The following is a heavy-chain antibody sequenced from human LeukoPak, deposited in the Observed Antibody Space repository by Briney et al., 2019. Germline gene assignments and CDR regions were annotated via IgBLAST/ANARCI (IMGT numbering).Heavy chain of an antibody. D-gene: IGHD6-25*01. Sequence: ASVKVSCKASGYTFTGYYMHWVRQAPGQGLEWMGWINPNSGGTNYAQKFQGRVTMTRDTSISTAFMELSRLRSDDTAVYYCARDSSGSHAFDIWGQGTMVTVSS. CDR2: INPNSGGT. V-gene: IGHV1-2*02. CDR1: GYTFTGYY. J-gene: IGHJ3*02. CDR3: ARDSSGSHAFDI.